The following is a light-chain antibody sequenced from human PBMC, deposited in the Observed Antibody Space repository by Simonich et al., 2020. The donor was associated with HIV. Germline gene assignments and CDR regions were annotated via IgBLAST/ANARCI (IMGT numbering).Light chain of an antibody. J-gene: IGLJ2*01. CDR3: YSEADNNLV. CDR2: KDS. V-gene: IGLV3-27*01. CDR1: VLAKKY. Sequence: SYELTQPSSVSVSPGPTARITCSGDVLAKKYVRWFQQKPGQAPVLGIYKDSERPSGIPERFSGSTLGTTATLTVSGAQVEDEADYYCYSEADNNLVFGGGTKLTVL.